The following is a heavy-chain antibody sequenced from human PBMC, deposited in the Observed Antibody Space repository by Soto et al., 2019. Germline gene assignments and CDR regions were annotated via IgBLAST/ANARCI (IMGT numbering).Heavy chain of an antibody. CDR2: ISAYNGNT. Sequence: QVQLVQSGAEVKKPGASVKVSCKASGYTFTNYGISWVRQAPGQGLEWMGWISAYNGNTDYAQKLQGRVTMTTDTSTSTAYMELRSRRSDDTAVYYGARVGAYCVSTSCHDYWGQGTLVTVSS. J-gene: IGHJ4*02. D-gene: IGHD2-2*01. CDR3: ARVGAYCVSTSCHDY. V-gene: IGHV1-18*01. CDR1: GYTFTNYG.